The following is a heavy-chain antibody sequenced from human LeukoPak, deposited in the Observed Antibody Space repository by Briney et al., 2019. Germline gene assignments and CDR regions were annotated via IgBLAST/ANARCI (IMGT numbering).Heavy chain of an antibody. CDR3: ARVRRGYSYALDY. CDR1: GGTFSSYA. D-gene: IGHD5-18*01. V-gene: IGHV1-69*13. J-gene: IGHJ4*02. CDR2: IIPIFGTA. Sequence: ASVKVSCKASGGTFSSYAISWVRQAPGQGLEWMGGIIPIFGTANYAQKFQGRVTITADESTSTAYMELSSLRSEDTAVYYCARVRRGYSYALDYWGQGTLVTVSS.